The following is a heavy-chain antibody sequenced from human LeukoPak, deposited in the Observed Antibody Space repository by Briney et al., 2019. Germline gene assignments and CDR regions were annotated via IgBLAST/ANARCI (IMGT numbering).Heavy chain of an antibody. J-gene: IGHJ6*03. D-gene: IGHD4-23*01. V-gene: IGHV3-53*04. CDR1: GFTVSSNY. Sequence: TGGSLRLSCAASGFTVSSNYMSWGRQAPGKGLGWGSVIYSGGSTYYADSVKGRFTISKHNSKNTLYLQMNSLRAEDTAVYYCAREDGGNSGYYYYMDVWGKGTTVTVSS. CDR3: AREDGGNSGYYYYMDV. CDR2: IYSGGST.